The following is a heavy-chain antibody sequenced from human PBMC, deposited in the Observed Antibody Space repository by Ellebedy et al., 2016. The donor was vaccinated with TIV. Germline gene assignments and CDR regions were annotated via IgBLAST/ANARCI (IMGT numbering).Heavy chain of an antibody. J-gene: IGHJ4*02. CDR2: ISYDGSNK. CDR3: ARDYDY. CDR1: GFTFSSYA. Sequence: GESLKISCAASGFTFSSYAMHWVRQAPGKGLEWVAVISYDGSNKYYADSVKGRFTISRDNSKNTLYLQMNSLRAEDTAVYYCARDYDYWGQGTLVTVSS. V-gene: IGHV3-30-3*01.